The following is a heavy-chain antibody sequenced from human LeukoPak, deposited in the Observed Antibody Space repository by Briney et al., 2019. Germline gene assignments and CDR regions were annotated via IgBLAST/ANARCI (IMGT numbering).Heavy chain of an antibody. V-gene: IGHV4-59*08. CDR1: GGSISSYY. CDR2: IYYSGST. J-gene: IGHJ4*02. Sequence: PSENLSLTCTVSGGSISSYYWTWIRQPPGKGLEWIGYIYYSGSTNYNPSLKSRVIISVDTSKNQFSLKLSSVTAADTAVYYCARQEVSSTSIDYWGQGTLVTVSS. D-gene: IGHD2-2*01. CDR3: ARQEVSSTSIDY.